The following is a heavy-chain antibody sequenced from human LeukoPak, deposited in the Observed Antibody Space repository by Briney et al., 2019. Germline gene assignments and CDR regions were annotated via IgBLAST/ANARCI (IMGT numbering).Heavy chain of an antibody. CDR3: ARDQAKYCSSTSCSAFDP. CDR2: IIPIFGTA. V-gene: IGHV1-69*05. Sequence: WASVKVSCKASGGTFSSYAISWVRQAPGQGLEWMGGIIPIFGTANYAQKFQGRVTITTDESTSTAYVELSSLRSEDTAVYYCARDQAKYCSSTSCSAFDPWGQGTLVTVSS. J-gene: IGHJ5*02. D-gene: IGHD2-2*01. CDR1: GGTFSSYA.